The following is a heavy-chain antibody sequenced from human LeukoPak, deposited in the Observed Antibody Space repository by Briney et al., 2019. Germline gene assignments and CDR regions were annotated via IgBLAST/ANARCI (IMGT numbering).Heavy chain of an antibody. CDR3: ARTAGIVVVPAADYYFDY. J-gene: IGHJ4*02. D-gene: IGHD2-2*01. CDR1: GFTFSSYS. CDR2: ISSSSSTI. V-gene: IGHV3-48*01. Sequence: GGSLRLSCAASGFTFSSYSMNWVRQAPGKGLEWVSYISSSSSTIYYADSVKGRFTISRDNAKNSLYLQMNSLRAEDTAVYYCARTAGIVVVPAADYYFDYWGQGTLVTVSS.